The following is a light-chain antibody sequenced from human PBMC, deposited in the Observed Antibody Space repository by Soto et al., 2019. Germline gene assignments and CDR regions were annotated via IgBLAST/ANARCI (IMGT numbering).Light chain of an antibody. V-gene: IGLV2-14*02. J-gene: IGLJ2*01. CDR3: CSYTSSSTLL. CDR1: SSNVGSYKL. CDR2: EVN. Sequence: QSALTQPASVSGSPGQSITISCTGTSSNVGSYKLVSWYQQHPGKAPKLMIFEVNKRPSGVSNRFSGSKSGNTASLTISGLKVEDEADYYCCSYTSSSTLLFGGGTKLTVL.